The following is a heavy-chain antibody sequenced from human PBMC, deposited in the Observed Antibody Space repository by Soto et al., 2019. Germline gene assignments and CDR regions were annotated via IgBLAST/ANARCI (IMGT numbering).Heavy chain of an antibody. CDR1: GYTFTGYY. J-gene: IGHJ4*02. CDR2: INPNSGGT. D-gene: IGHD4-17*01. Sequence: QVQLVQSGAEVKKPGASVKVTCKASGYTFTGYYMHWVRQAPGPGLEWMGWINPNSGGTNYAQKFQGRVTMTRDTSISTAYMGLSRLRSDDTAVYYCAPSTTVVTPDDYWGQGTLVTVSS. CDR3: APSTTVVTPDDY. V-gene: IGHV1-2*02.